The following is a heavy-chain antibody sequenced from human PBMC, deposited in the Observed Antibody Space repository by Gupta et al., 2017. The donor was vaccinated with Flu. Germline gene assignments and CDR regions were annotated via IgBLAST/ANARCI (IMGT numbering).Heavy chain of an antibody. CDR1: SGYY. Sequence: SGYYWSWIRQHPGKGLEWIGEINHSGSTNYNPSLKSRVTISVDTSKNQFSLKLSSVTAADTAVYYCARTCSGGSCDLFDYWGQGTLVTVSS. J-gene: IGHJ4*02. D-gene: IGHD2-15*01. CDR3: ARTCSGGSCDLFDY. V-gene: IGHV4-34*01. CDR2: INHSGST.